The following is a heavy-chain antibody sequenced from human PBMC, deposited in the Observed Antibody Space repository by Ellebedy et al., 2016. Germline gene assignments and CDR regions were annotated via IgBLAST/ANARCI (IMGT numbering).Heavy chain of an antibody. J-gene: IGHJ4*02. Sequence: GGSLRLXXAASGFTFSSYEMTWVRQAPGKGLEWVSSMSESGSHIYYARSVRGRFTISRDNAKNSLFLEMNSLRPEDTAVYYCARDSTSMLRLSSMDYWGRGTLVTVSS. D-gene: IGHD3-10*02. CDR2: MSESGSHI. V-gene: IGHV3-48*03. CDR1: GFTFSSYE. CDR3: ARDSTSMLRLSSMDY.